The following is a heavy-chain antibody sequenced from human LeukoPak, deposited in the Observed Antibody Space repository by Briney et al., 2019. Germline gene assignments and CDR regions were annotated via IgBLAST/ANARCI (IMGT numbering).Heavy chain of an antibody. J-gene: IGHJ5*02. CDR1: GFTFSSYS. CDR3: ARDYQTLDTAITFVNWFDP. Sequence: GGSLRLSCAASGFTFSSYSMNWVRQAPGKGLEWVSYISSSSSTIYYADSVKGRFTISRDNAKNSLYLQMNSLRAEDTAVYYCARDYQTLDTAITFVNWFDPWGQGTLVTVSS. D-gene: IGHD5-18*01. V-gene: IGHV3-48*01. CDR2: ISSSSSTI.